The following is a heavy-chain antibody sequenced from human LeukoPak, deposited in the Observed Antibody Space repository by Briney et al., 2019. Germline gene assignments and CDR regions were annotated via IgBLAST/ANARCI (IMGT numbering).Heavy chain of an antibody. J-gene: IGHJ4*02. CDR3: ARRFSGGGWVFYFDY. D-gene: IGHD6-19*01. Sequence: GGSLRLSCAASGFTFSNYAMSWVRQAPGMRPEWVSTIRDTGDVTYYADSVKGRFTVSRDNSKNTLYLQMNSLSAEDTALYYCARRFSGGGWVFYFDYWGQGTLVTVSS. V-gene: IGHV3-23*01. CDR1: GFTFSNYA. CDR2: IRDTGDVT.